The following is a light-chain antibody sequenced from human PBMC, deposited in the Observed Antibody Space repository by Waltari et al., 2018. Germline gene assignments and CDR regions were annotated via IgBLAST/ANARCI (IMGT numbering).Light chain of an antibody. V-gene: IGLV2-14*03. CDR2: HVT. Sequence: QSALTQPASVSGSPGQSITIPCPGTSSDVGGYHYVSWYQQHPANAPKPIIFHVTRLPSGGSSRFSGCKSGNTASLAVFGLQAEDEADYDCASYTSTRTVVVGGGTRVTVL. J-gene: IGLJ2*01. CDR3: ASYTSTRTVV. CDR1: SSDVGGYHY.